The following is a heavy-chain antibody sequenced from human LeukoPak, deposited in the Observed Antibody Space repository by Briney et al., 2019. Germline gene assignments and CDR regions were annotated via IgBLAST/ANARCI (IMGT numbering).Heavy chain of an antibody. CDR3: AIDLRRDILTGYSDY. CDR1: GFTFSSYG. Sequence: GGSLRLSCAASGFTFSSYGMSWVRQAPGKGLEWVSGISDSGGSTNYADSVKGRFTISRDNSKNTLYLQLNSLRAEDTAVYYCAIDLRRDILTGYSDYWGQGTLVTVSS. V-gene: IGHV3-23*01. CDR2: ISDSGGST. D-gene: IGHD3-9*01. J-gene: IGHJ4*02.